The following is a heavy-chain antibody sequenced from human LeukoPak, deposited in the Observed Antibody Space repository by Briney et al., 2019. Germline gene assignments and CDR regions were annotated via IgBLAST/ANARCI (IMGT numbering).Heavy chain of an antibody. CDR1: GDYIITNSYY. D-gene: IGHD2-2*01. J-gene: IGHJ4*02. V-gene: IGHV4-39*07. CDR2: FYPGGST. Sequence: PSETLSLTCNVSGDYIITNSYYWGWIRQPPGKGLEWIGSFYPGGSTYYNPSLKSRVTMSVDTSKNQFSLNLSSVTAADTAVYYCARGTTRLCPDYWGQGTLVIVSS. CDR3: ARGTTRLCPDY.